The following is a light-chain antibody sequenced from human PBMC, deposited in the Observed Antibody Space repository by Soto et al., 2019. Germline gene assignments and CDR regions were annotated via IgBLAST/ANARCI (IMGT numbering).Light chain of an antibody. J-gene: IGKJ4*01. Sequence: EIVLTQSPGTLSLSPGERAALSCRASQSFSNNYLAWYQQKPGQAPRLLIFDASGRATGIPDRFSGGGSGTDFTLTISRLEPEDFAVYYCQQYSSSPLTFGGGTKVEI. V-gene: IGKV3-20*01. CDR3: QQYSSSPLT. CDR1: QSFSNNY. CDR2: DAS.